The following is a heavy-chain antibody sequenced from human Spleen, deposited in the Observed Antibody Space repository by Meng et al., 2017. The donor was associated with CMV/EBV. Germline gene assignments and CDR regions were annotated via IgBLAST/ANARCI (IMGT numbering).Heavy chain of an antibody. J-gene: IGHJ6*02. V-gene: IGHV1-2*02. D-gene: IGHD2-2*02. CDR3: ARESPYTVYSMDV. Sequence: ASVKVSCKASGYRFSGYIIHWVRQAPGQGLEWMGWINPNSGYASYAQEFEGRVTMTRDTSISTAYMELNRLRSDDTAIYYCARESPYTVYSMDVWGQGTAVTVSS. CDR2: INPNSGYA. CDR1: GYRFSGYI.